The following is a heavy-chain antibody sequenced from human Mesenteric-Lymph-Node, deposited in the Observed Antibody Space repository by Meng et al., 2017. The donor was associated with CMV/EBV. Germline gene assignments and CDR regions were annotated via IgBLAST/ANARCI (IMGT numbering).Heavy chain of an antibody. V-gene: IGHV4-39*07. D-gene: IGHD3-3*01. CDR1: GDSISGSEDDY. CDR3: ATGTIFFIY. CDR2: IHYTGKT. J-gene: IGHJ4*02. Sequence: SETLSLTCSVSGDSISGSEDDYWSWIRQPPGKGLEWIGNIHYTGKTYYNPSLKSRVTVSVDTSKNHFSLSLTSVTAADTAVYYCATGTIFFIYWGQGRLVTVSS.